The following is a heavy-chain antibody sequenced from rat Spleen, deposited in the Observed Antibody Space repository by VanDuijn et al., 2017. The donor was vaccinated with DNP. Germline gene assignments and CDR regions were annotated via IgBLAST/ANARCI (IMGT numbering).Heavy chain of an antibody. CDR2: INSIGIT. CDR1: GFSITSNYR. V-gene: IGHV3-3*01. Sequence: VQLQESGPGLVKPSQSLSLTCSVTGFSITSNYRWNWIRKFPGNKLEWMGYINSIGITNYNPSPKSRISITRDTSKNQFFLQVKSVTTEDTATYYCAGGVGFAYWGQGTLVTVSS. J-gene: IGHJ3*01. CDR3: AGGVGFAY. D-gene: IGHD4-4*01.